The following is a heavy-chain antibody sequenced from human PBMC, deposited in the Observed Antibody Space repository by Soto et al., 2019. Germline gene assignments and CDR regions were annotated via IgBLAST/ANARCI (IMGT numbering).Heavy chain of an antibody. CDR3: ARLYANYMDV. CDR2: IYPGDSDT. V-gene: IGHV5-51*01. CDR1: GDTFSSYA. Sequence: ASVKVSCKASGDTFSSYAISWVRQMPGKGLEWMGIIYPGDSDTRYRQYFQGQVTISADTSISTAYLQWSSLTASDTAMYYWARLYANYMDVWDKGTTVT. D-gene: IGHD2-2*02. J-gene: IGHJ6*03.